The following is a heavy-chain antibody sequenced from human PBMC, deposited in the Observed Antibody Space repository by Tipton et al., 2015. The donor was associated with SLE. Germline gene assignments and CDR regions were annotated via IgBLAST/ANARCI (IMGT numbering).Heavy chain of an antibody. CDR1: GDSFYISHDQ. V-gene: IGHV4-39*01. CDR3: ARIEDFWSGRIDY. Sequence: TLSLTCSVSGDSFYISHDQWDWIRQSPGKGLEWIGSRFSGGSTYYNPSLKSRVTISVDMSKSQFSLNLNLVTAADTAFYYCARIEDFWSGRIDYWGQGTLITVSS. D-gene: IGHD3-3*01. CDR2: RFSGGST. J-gene: IGHJ4*02.